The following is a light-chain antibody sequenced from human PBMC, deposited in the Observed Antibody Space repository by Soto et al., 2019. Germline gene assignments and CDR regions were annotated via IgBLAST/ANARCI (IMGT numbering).Light chain of an antibody. V-gene: IGKV3D-20*02. J-gene: IGKJ1*01. Sequence: IVLTQSPVTLSLSPRERATLSCSASQSVGSSFFAWYQQKPGQAPRLLIYGASRRATGIPERFSGSGSGTDFTLTISSLEPEDFAVYYCQQRSNWPRTFGQGTKV. CDR2: GAS. CDR3: QQRSNWPRT. CDR1: QSVGSSF.